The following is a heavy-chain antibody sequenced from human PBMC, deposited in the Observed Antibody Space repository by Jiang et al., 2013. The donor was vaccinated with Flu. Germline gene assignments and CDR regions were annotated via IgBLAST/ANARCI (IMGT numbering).Heavy chain of an antibody. CDR2: IGSSGGSI. J-gene: IGHJ4*02. CDR1: GFTFSSYA. V-gene: IGHV3-23*01. Sequence: RLSCAASGFTFSSYAMSWVRQAPGKGLEWVSSIGSSGGSIHYTNSVKGRFTISRDNSKNTLYLQTNTLRAEDTAVYYCAKGQRADGSGSYSSDYWGQGTLVTVSS. D-gene: IGHD3-10*01. CDR3: AKGQRADGSGSYSSDY.